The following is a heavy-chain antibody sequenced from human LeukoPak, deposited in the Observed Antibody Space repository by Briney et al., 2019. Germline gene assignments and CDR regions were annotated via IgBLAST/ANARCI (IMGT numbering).Heavy chain of an antibody. Sequence: PSETLSLTCAVYGGSFSGYYWSWIRQPPGKGLEWIGEINHSGSTNYNPSLKSRVTISVDTSKNQFSLKLSSVTAADTAVYYCARAYSSSWGTNFDYWGQGTLVTVSS. CDR2: INHSGST. J-gene: IGHJ4*02. D-gene: IGHD6-13*01. CDR1: GGSFSGYY. V-gene: IGHV4-34*01. CDR3: ARAYSSSWGTNFDY.